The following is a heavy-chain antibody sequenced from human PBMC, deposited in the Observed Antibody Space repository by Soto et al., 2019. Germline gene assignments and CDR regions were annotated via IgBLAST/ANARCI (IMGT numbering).Heavy chain of an antibody. CDR1: GFTVSSNY. V-gene: IGHV3-53*01. CDR3: ARGIAVAGSYFDY. J-gene: IGHJ4*02. D-gene: IGHD6-19*01. CDR2: IYSSGTT. Sequence: EVQLVESGGGLIQPGGSLRLSCAASGFTVSSNYMSWVRQAPGKGLEWVSIIYSSGTTYYADSVKGRFTISRDNSKNTLYLQMNSLRAEHTAVYYCARGIAVAGSYFDYWGQGTLVTVSS.